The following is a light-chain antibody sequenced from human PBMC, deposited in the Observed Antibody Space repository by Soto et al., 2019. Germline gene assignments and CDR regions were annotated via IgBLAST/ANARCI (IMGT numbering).Light chain of an antibody. CDR3: QQHGTSPIT. J-gene: IGKJ5*01. CDR2: GAS. Sequence: EIVLTQSPVTLSLSPGEGATLSCRASQSVDSNYLAWYQQKPGQAPRLLVYGASSRATGIPDRFSGSGSGTDFTLTISRLEPEDFAVYYCQQHGTSPITFGQGTRLEIK. CDR1: QSVDSNY. V-gene: IGKV3-20*01.